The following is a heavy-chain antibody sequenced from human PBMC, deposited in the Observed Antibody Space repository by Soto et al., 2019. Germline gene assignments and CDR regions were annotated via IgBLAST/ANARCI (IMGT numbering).Heavy chain of an antibody. CDR3: AKDQGYGSGSYYTLSYFDY. CDR1: GFTFSSYA. J-gene: IGHJ4*02. Sequence: PGGSLRLSCAASGFTFSSYAMSWVRQAPGKGLEWVSAISGSGGSTYYADSVKGRFTISRDNSKNTLYLQMNSLRAEDTAVYYCAKDQGYGSGSYYTLSYFDYWGQGTLVTVSS. V-gene: IGHV3-23*01. D-gene: IGHD3-10*01. CDR2: ISGSGGST.